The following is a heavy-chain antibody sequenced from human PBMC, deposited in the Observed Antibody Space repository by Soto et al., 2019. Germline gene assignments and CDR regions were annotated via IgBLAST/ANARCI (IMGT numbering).Heavy chain of an antibody. J-gene: IGHJ6*03. CDR3: ARGSNTVTTYYYYYMDV. D-gene: IGHD4-17*01. Sequence: ASVKVSCKASGYTFTNYYVHWVRQAPGQGLEWMGWMNPNSGNTGYAQKFQGRVTMTRNTSISTAYMELSSLRSEDTAVYYCARGSNTVTTYYYYYMDVWGKGTTVTVSS. CDR1: GYTFTNYY. V-gene: IGHV1-8*01. CDR2: MNPNSGNT.